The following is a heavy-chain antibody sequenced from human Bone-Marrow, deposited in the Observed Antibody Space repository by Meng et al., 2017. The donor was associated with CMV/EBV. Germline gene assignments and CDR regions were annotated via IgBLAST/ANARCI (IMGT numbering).Heavy chain of an antibody. CDR2: MNPNSGNT. CDR1: GYTFTSYD. Sequence: ASVKVSCKASGYTFTSYDINWVRQATGQGLEWMGWMNPNSGNTGYAQKFQGRVTMTRNTSISTAYMELSRLRSDDTAVYYCAIPGYCSSTSCSIYYYYYGMDVWGQGTTVTVSS. D-gene: IGHD2-2*01. CDR3: AIPGYCSSTSCSIYYYYYGMDV. V-gene: IGHV1-8*01. J-gene: IGHJ6*02.